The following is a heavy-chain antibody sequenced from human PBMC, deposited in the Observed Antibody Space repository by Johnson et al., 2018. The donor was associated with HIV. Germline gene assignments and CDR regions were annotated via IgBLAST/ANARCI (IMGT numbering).Heavy chain of an antibody. CDR2: IYSGGST. Sequence: EVQLVESGGRLIQPGGSLRLSCTASDFTVSSNYMSWVRQAPGKGLEWVSVIYSGGSTYYADSVKGRFTISRDNSKNTVFLQLNSLRAEDTAVYYCARSPPSYGSGSYVGLDAFDIWGKGTMVTVSS. D-gene: IGHD3-10*01. J-gene: IGHJ3*02. CDR3: ARSPPSYGSGSYVGLDAFDI. V-gene: IGHV3-53*01. CDR1: DFTVSSNY.